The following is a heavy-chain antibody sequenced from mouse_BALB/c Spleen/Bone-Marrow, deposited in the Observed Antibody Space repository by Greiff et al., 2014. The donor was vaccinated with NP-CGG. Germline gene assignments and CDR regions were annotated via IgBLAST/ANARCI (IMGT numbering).Heavy chain of an antibody. CDR1: GFNIKDTY. Sequence: EVKLMESGAALVKPGASVKLSCTASGFNIKDTYMHWVKQRPEQGLEWIGRIDPANGNTKYDPKFQGKATITADTSSNTAHLQLSSLTSEDTAVYYCARWEYYAMDYWGQGTSVTVSS. V-gene: IGHV14-3*02. CDR2: IDPANGNT. D-gene: IGHD4-1*01. CDR3: ARWEYYAMDY. J-gene: IGHJ4*01.